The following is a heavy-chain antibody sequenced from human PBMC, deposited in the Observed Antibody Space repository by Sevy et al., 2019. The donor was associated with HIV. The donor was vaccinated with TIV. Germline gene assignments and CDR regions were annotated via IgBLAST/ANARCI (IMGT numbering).Heavy chain of an antibody. CDR3: ARGFGSGSYYTY. V-gene: IGHV4-34*01. CDR1: GGSFSGHY. D-gene: IGHD3-10*01. J-gene: IGHJ4*02. Sequence: SETLSLTCAVYGGSFSGHYWSWIHQSPGKGLEWIGEINRGGSTDYNPSLKSRVTISLDTSKNQFSLKLSSVTAADTAVYYCARGFGSGSYYTYWGQGTLVTVSS. CDR2: INRGGST.